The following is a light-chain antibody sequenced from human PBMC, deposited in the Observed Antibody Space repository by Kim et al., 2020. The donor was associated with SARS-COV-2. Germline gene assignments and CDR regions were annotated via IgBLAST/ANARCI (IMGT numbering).Light chain of an antibody. CDR1: DKETKN. V-gene: IGLV3-21*01. CDR3: QVWDSKSDPWV. J-gene: IGLJ3*02. Sequence: KTDEVAWGGKDKETKNEHWYQQKPGKAPVLVIYNDNDRPAGIPERFSGSNSGNTATLTISRVEAGDEDDYYCQVWDSKSDPWVVGGGTKLTVL. CDR2: NDN.